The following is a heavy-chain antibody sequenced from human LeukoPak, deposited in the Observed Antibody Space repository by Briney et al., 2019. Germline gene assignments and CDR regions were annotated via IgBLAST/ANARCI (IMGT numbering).Heavy chain of an antibody. CDR3: ARTEIASYFYYYRDV. Sequence: SETLSLTCAVYGGSFSGYYWSWIRQPPGKGLEWIGEINHSGSTNYNPSLKSRVTISVYTSKNQFSLRLSTVTAADTAVYYCARTEIASYFYYYRDVWGNGTPLTVSS. J-gene: IGHJ6*03. CDR2: INHSGST. V-gene: IGHV4-34*01. CDR1: GGSFSGYY. D-gene: IGHD5-24*01.